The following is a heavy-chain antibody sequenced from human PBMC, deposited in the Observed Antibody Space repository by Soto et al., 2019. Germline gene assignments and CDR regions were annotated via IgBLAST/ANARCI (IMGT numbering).Heavy chain of an antibody. CDR3: ARSPRRVDGKWFLDY. Sequence: QVQLQESGPGLVKPSGTLSLTCAVSGDSFTSSNWWTWVRQPPGKGLEWIGDILHTGHTDYSPSLKCRVTISVDTSNRPFSLSLTSVTAADTAVYYCARSPRRVDGKWFLDYWGQGTLVTVSS. CDR2: ILHTGHT. D-gene: IGHD3-22*01. J-gene: IGHJ4*02. CDR1: GDSFTSSNW. V-gene: IGHV4-4*02.